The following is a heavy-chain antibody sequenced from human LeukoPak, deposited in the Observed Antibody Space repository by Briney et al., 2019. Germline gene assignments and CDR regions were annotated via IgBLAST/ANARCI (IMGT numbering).Heavy chain of an antibody. V-gene: IGHV4-34*01. D-gene: IGHD6-13*01. CDR1: GGSFSGYY. J-gene: IGHJ5*02. CDR2: INHSGST. CDR3: ARGLSYSTRNWFDP. Sequence: SETLSLTCAVYGGSFSGYYWSWIRQPPGKGLEWIGEINHSGSTDYNPSLKSRVTISVDTSKNQFSLKLSSVTAADTAVYYCARGLSYSTRNWFDPWGQGTLVTASS.